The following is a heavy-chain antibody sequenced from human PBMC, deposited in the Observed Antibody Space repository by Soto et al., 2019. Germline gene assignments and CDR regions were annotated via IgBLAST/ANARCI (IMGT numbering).Heavy chain of an antibody. V-gene: IGHV4-34*01. CDR2: INHSGST. CDR1: GGSFSGYY. CDR3: ARFSYYDYVDY. D-gene: IGHD3-16*01. Sequence: PXGTLSLPCAVYGGSFSGYYWSWIRQPPGKGLEWIGEINHSGSTNYNPSLKSRVTISVDTSKNQFSLKLSSVTAADTAVYYCARFSYYDYVDYWGQGTLVTVSS. J-gene: IGHJ4*02.